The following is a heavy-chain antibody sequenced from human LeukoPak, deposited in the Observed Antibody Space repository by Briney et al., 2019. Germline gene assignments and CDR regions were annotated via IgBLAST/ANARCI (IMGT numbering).Heavy chain of an antibody. D-gene: IGHD3-16*02. V-gene: IGHV3-15*01. J-gene: IGHJ4*02. CDR1: GFTFSNAW. CDR3: TTHTTFVISFGGLLVPETVDY. CDR2: IKRKTDGGTA. Sequence: GGSLRLSCAASGFTFSNAWMSWVRQAPGKGLEWVGRIKRKTDGGTADYAAPVKGRFTISRDDSKNTLYLQMNSLKTEDTAVYYCTTHTTFVISFGGLLVPETVDYWGQGTLVTVSS.